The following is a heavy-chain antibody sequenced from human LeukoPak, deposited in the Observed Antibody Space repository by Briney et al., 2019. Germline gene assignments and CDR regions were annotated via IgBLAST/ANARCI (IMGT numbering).Heavy chain of an antibody. Sequence: GASVKVSCKASGYTFTGYYMHWVRQAPGQGLEWMGWINPNSGGTNYAQKFQGRVTMTRDTSISTAYMELSRLRSDDTAVYYCASADSSSWYSFDYWGQGTLVTVSS. CDR1: GYTFTGYY. CDR3: ASADSSSWYSFDY. D-gene: IGHD6-13*01. CDR2: INPNSGGT. J-gene: IGHJ4*02. V-gene: IGHV1-2*02.